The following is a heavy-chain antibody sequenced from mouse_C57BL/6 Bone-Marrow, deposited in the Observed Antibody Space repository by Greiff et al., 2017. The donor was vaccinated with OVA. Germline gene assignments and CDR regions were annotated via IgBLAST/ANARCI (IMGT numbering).Heavy chain of an antibody. J-gene: IGHJ4*01. V-gene: IGHV7-4*01. CDR3: VKAAYYYGSSLYYAMDY. Sequence: EVQGVESGGGLVQPGASLRLSCAASGFTFTDYYMSWVRQPPGKAPEWLALIRNKANGYTTEYTASVKGRFTISRDNSQNILYLQMNTLRAEDSATYYCVKAAYYYGSSLYYAMDYWGQGTSVTVSS. D-gene: IGHD1-1*01. CDR1: GFTFTDYY. CDR2: IRNKANGYTT.